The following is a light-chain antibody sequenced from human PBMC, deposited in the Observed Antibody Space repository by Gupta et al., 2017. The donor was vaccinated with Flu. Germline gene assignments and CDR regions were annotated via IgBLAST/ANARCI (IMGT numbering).Light chain of an antibody. CDR1: SSDVGYNY. J-gene: IGLJ1*01. CDR2: DVS. CDR3: CSYAGSYTFNV. V-gene: IGLV2-11*01. Sequence: QSALTQPRSVSGSPGQSVTISCTGTSSDVGYNYVSWYQQHPGKAPKLMIYDVSKRPSGVPDRFSGSKSGNTASLTISGLQAEDEADYYCCSYAGSYTFNVFGTGTKVTVL.